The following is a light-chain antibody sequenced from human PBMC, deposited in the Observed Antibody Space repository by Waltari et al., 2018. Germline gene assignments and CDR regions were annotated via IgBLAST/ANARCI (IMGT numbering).Light chain of an antibody. CDR3: QQYNNWPPWT. CDR1: QSVNYY. V-gene: IGKV3-15*01. J-gene: IGKJ1*01. CDR2: GAS. Sequence: EVVLTQSPATLSVSPGERATLSCRASQSVNYYLAWYQQKDGQAPRLPIYGASTRATGIPARFSGSGSGTEFTLTISSLQSEDFAVYYCQQYNNWPPWTFGPGTKVEIK.